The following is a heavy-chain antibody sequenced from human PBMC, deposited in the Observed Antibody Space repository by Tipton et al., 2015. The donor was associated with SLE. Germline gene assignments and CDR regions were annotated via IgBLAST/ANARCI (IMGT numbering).Heavy chain of an antibody. CDR3: ARGAPVTTGY. V-gene: IGHV4-61*05. Sequence: LRLSCTVSGGSISSSSYYWGWIRQPPGKGLEWIGYVYYSGSTNYNPSLKSRVTISVDTSKNHFSLKLSSVTAADTAVYYCARGAPVTTGYWGQGTLVTVSS. CDR1: GGSISSSSYY. CDR2: VYYSGST. J-gene: IGHJ4*02. D-gene: IGHD4-17*01.